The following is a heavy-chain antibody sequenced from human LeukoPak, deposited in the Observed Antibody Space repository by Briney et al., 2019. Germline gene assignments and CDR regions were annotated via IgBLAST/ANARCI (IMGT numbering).Heavy chain of an antibody. CDR1: GFTFSSYA. V-gene: IGHV3-30-3*01. D-gene: IGHD6-19*01. J-gene: IGHJ4*02. Sequence: GGSLRLSCAASGFTFSSYAMHWVRQAPGKGLEWVAVISYDGSNKYYADSVKGRFTISRDNSKNTLYLQMNSLRAEDTAVYYCARDPDGVGSGGRGLDYWGQGTLVTVSS. CDR3: ARDPDGVGSGGRGLDY. CDR2: ISYDGSNK.